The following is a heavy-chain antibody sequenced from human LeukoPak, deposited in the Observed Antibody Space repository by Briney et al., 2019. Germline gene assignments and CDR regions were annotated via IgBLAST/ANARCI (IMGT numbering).Heavy chain of an antibody. Sequence: PSETLSLTCTVSGGSISSSSYYWGWIRQPPGKGLEWIGSIYYSGSTYYNPSLKSRVTISVDTSKNQFSLKLSSVTAADTAVYYCASKASIDYWGQGTLVTVSS. CDR2: IYYSGST. CDR3: ASKASIDY. J-gene: IGHJ4*02. D-gene: IGHD4-11*01. V-gene: IGHV4-39*01. CDR1: GGSISSSSYY.